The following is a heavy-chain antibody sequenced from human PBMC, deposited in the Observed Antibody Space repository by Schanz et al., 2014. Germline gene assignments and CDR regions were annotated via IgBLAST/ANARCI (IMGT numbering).Heavy chain of an antibody. Sequence: PGGSLRLSCAASGFIFSDYYMAWIRQAPGKGLEWVSFVHPGGSTYYPDSVKGRFTISRDNAKNTLYLQMNSLRAEDTAVYYCAKSDAFDIWGQGTLVTVSS. CDR3: AKSDAFDI. J-gene: IGHJ3*02. CDR2: VHPGGST. CDR1: GFIFSDYY. V-gene: IGHV3-66*01.